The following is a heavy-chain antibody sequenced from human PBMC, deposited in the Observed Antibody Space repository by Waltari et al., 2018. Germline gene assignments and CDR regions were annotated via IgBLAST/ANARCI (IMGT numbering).Heavy chain of an antibody. CDR1: GGSISSYY. J-gene: IGHJ4*02. CDR2: IYTSGST. Sequence: QVQLQESGPGLVKPSETLSLTCTVSGGSISSYYWSWIRQPAGKGLEWIGRIYTSGSTNYNPSLKSRVTMSVDTSKNQFSLKLSSVTAADTAVYYCASVPSWGNYGGIDYWGQGTLVTVSS. V-gene: IGHV4-4*07. CDR3: ASVPSWGNYGGIDY. D-gene: IGHD4-4*01.